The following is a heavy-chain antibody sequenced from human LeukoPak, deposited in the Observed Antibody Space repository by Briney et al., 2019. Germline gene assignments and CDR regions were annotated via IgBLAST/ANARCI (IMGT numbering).Heavy chain of an antibody. Sequence: ASVKVSCKASGYTFTGYYMHWVRQAPGQGLEWMGWINPNSGGTNYAQKFQGRVTMTRDTSISTAYMELSRLRSDDTAVYYCARGVGTGWYNWFDPWGQGTLATVSS. V-gene: IGHV1-2*02. CDR1: GYTFTGYY. J-gene: IGHJ5*02. CDR2: INPNSGGT. CDR3: ARGVGTGWYNWFDP. D-gene: IGHD6-19*01.